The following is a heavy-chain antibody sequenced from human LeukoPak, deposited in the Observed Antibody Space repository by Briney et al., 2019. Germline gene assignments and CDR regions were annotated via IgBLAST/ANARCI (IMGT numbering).Heavy chain of an antibody. CDR1: GFTFSSYG. V-gene: IGHV3-33*01. D-gene: IGHD2-15*01. J-gene: IGHJ4*02. Sequence: GRSLRLSCAASGFTFSSYGMHWVRQAPGKGLEWVAVIWYDGSNKYYADSVKGRFTISRDNSKNTLYLQMNSLRAEDTAVYYCARGCSSCPVDYWGQGTLVTVSS. CDR2: IWYDGSNK. CDR3: ARGCSSCPVDY.